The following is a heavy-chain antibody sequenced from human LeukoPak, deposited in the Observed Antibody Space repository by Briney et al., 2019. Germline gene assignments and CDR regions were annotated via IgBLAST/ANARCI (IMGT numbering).Heavy chain of an antibody. Sequence: GGSLRLSCAASGFTFSSYAMSWVRQAPGKGREWVSAISGSGGSTYYADSVKGRFTISRDNSKNPLYLQMNSLRAEDTAVYYCANYPAAGADYWGQGTLVTVSS. J-gene: IGHJ4*02. CDR1: GFTFSSYA. D-gene: IGHD6-13*01. CDR2: ISGSGGST. V-gene: IGHV3-23*01. CDR3: ANYPAAGADY.